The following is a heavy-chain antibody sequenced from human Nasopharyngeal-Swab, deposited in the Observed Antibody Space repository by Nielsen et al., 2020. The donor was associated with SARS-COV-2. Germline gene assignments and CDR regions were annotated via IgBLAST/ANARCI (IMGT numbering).Heavy chain of an antibody. CDR1: GFTFDDYA. J-gene: IGHJ4*02. D-gene: IGHD5-24*01. CDR3: AKGDGLGATTASFDY. V-gene: IGHV3-9*01. Sequence: SLKISCAASGFTFDDYAMHWVRQAPGKGLEWVSGISWNSGSIGYADSVKGRFTISRDNAKYSLYLQMNSLRAEDTALYYCAKGDGLGATTASFDYWGQGTLVTVSS. CDR2: ISWNSGSI.